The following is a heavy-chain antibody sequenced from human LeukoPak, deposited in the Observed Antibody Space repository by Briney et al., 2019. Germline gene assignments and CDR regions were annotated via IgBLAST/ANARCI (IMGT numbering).Heavy chain of an antibody. V-gene: IGHV1-18*01. CDR3: AKDYGSGSYAFDY. CDR2: ITSYNGNT. D-gene: IGHD3-10*01. Sequence: ASVKVSCKASGGTFSSYAISWVRQAPGQGLEWMGWITSYNGNTNYAQKLHGRVTMTTDTSTSTAYMELRRLTSDDTAVYYCAKDYGSGSYAFDYWGQGTLVTVSS. CDR1: GGTFSSYA. J-gene: IGHJ4*02.